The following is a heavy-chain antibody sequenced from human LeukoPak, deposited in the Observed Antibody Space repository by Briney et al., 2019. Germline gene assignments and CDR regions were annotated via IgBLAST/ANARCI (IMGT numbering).Heavy chain of an antibody. Sequence: GGSLRLSCAGSGFNFSDFYMSWIRQAPGKGLEWVAYISSSGSSIYYTDSVRGRFTISRDNAKNSLFLQMNSLRPEDTAVYYCAGGKRRFWFDPWGQGTLVTVSS. CDR3: AGGKRRFWFDP. CDR1: GFNFSDFY. V-gene: IGHV3-11*01. CDR2: ISSSGSSI. D-gene: IGHD3-3*01. J-gene: IGHJ5*02.